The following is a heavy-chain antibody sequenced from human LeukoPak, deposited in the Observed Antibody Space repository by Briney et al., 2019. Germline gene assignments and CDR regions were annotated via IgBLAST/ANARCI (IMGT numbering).Heavy chain of an antibody. CDR2: IKSKTDGGTT. Sequence: PGGSLRLSCAASGFTFSNAWMSWVRQAPGKGLEWVGRIKSKTDGGTTDYAAPVKGRFTISRDDSKTTLCLQMNSLKTEDTAVYYGSTDPLENKWELRQYEDYWGQGTLVTVSS. J-gene: IGHJ4*02. D-gene: IGHD1-26*01. CDR1: GFTFSNAW. CDR3: STDPLENKWELRQYEDY. V-gene: IGHV3-15*01.